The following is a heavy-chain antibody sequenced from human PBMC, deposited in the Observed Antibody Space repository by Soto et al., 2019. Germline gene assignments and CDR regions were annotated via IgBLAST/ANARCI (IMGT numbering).Heavy chain of an antibody. V-gene: IGHV4-38-2*02. J-gene: IGHJ5*02. CDR2: IYRSGST. Sequence: SETLSLTCAVSGYSISSGYYWGWIRQPPVKGLEWIGSIYRSGSTYYNPSLKSRVTISVDTSKNQFSLKLSSVTAADTAVYYCAREAVQNWFDPWGQGTLVT. CDR3: AREAVQNWFDP. D-gene: IGHD1-1*01. CDR1: GYSISSGYY.